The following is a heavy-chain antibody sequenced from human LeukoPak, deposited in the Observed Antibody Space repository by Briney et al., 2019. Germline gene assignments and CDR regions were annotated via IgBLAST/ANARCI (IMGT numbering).Heavy chain of an antibody. CDR1: GFTFSSYE. V-gene: IGHV3-48*03. D-gene: IGHD4-23*01. J-gene: IGHJ5*02. CDR2: ISSSGSTI. CDR3: ARGSDTVVTNSYNWFDP. Sequence: SGGSLRLSCAASGFTFSSYEMNWVRQAPGKGLEWVSYISSSGSTIYYADSVKGRFTISRDNDKNSLYLKMNSLRAEDTAVYYCARGSDTVVTNSYNWFDPWGQGTLVTVSS.